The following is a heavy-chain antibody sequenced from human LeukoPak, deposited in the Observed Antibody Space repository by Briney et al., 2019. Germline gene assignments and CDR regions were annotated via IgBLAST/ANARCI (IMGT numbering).Heavy chain of an antibody. CDR1: GYTFTSYG. CDR2: ISAYNGNT. D-gene: IGHD2-2*01. Sequence: ASVKVSCKASGYTFTSYGISWVRQAPGQGLEWMGWISAYNGNTNYAQKLQGRVTMTTDTSTSTVYMELSSLRSEDTAVYYCARVRGCSSTSCYGWFDPWGQGTLVTVSS. V-gene: IGHV1-18*01. J-gene: IGHJ5*02. CDR3: ARVRGCSSTSCYGWFDP.